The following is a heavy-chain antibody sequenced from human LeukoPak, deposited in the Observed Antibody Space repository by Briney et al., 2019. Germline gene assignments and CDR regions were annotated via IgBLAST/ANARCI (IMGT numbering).Heavy chain of an antibody. Sequence: SETLSLTCTVSGGSISSYYWSWIRQPAGKGLEWIGRIYTSGSTSYNPSLKSRVTMSVDTSKNQFSLKLSSVTAADTAVYYCARVGYSGYDPYYFDYWGQGTLVTVSS. V-gene: IGHV4-4*07. CDR3: ARVGYSGYDPYYFDY. J-gene: IGHJ4*02. CDR2: IYTSGST. D-gene: IGHD5-12*01. CDR1: GGSISSYY.